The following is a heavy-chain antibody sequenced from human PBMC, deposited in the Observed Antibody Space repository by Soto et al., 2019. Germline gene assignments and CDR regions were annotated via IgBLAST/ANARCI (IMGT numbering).Heavy chain of an antibody. D-gene: IGHD3-16*01. Sequence: QEQLVQSGAEVKKPGSSVKVSCKDSGGLFSSFAISWVRQAPGQGLEWMGGIIPVFGTTNYAQKFQGRVTITADESTNTPYMELSSLTSDDTAMYYCARGGGPYVWFNEFWGQGTQVTVSS. CDR1: GGLFSSFA. V-gene: IGHV1-69*01. CDR2: IIPVFGTT. J-gene: IGHJ4*02. CDR3: ARGGGPYVWFNEF.